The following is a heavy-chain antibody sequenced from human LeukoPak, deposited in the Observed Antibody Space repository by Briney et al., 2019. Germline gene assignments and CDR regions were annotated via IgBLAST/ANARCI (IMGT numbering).Heavy chain of an antibody. CDR1: GFTFSIYG. CDR3: TRDAGARLKYSFGYGDY. D-gene: IGHD5-18*01. Sequence: GGSLRLSCAASGFTFSIYGMSWVRQAPGKGLEWVSYISSSGATIYYADAVKGRFTISRDNAKSSLYLQMNSLRAEDTAVYYCTRDAGARLKYSFGYGDYWGQGALVTVSS. CDR2: ISSSGATI. V-gene: IGHV3-48*04. J-gene: IGHJ4*02.